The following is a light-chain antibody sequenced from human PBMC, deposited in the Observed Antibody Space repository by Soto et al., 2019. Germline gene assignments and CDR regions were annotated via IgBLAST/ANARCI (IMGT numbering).Light chain of an antibody. J-gene: IGLJ2*01. CDR2: SSN. CDR3: AAWDDSLNGVV. V-gene: IGLV1-44*01. Sequence: QSVLTQPPSASGTPGQRVTISCSGSSSNIGSNSVNWYQQLPGTAPKLLMYSSNQRPSGVPDRFSGSKSGTSASLAISGLQSEDEADYYSAAWDDSLNGVVFGGGTKVTVL. CDR1: SSNIGSNS.